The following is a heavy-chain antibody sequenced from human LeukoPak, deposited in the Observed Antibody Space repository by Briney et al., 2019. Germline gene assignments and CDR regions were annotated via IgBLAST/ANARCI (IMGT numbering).Heavy chain of an antibody. CDR1: GFTFSSYS. D-gene: IGHD6-13*01. Sequence: PGGSLRLSCAASGFTFSSYSMNWVRQAPGKGLEWVSSISSSSSYIYYADSVKGRFTISRDNAKNSLYLQMNSLRAEDTAVYYCARDRPSYSSSWYYFDYWGQGTLVTVSS. CDR2: ISSSSSYI. J-gene: IGHJ4*02. V-gene: IGHV3-21*01. CDR3: ARDRPSYSSSWYYFDY.